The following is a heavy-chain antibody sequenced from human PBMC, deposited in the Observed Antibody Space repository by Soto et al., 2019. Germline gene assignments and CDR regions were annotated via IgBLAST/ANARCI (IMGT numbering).Heavy chain of an antibody. D-gene: IGHD3-22*01. CDR1: GYTFTSTW. J-gene: IGHJ4*01. CDR3: ARVGYYYDSSGYYLSFDY. Sequence: ASVKVSCKASGYTFTSTWMHWVRQAPGQGLEWMGIINPYGGAATYAEKFQGRVTMTRDTSTATDYMELSSLRSEDTAVYYCARVGYYYDSSGYYLSFDYWGQGTQVTVSS. CDR2: INPYGGAA. V-gene: IGHV1-46*01.